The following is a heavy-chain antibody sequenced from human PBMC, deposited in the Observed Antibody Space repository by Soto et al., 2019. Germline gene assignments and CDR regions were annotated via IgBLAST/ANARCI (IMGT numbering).Heavy chain of an antibody. Sequence: QVQLVESGGGVVQPGRSLRLSCAASGFTFSNYGMHWVRQAPGRGLEWVAVIWNDGSNKYYADSVKGRFTFSRDNSKNTLYLQMNSLRAEDTAVYYCATDRGVTTFYFDYWGQGTLVTVSS. V-gene: IGHV3-33*01. D-gene: IGHD4-17*01. CDR3: ATDRGVTTFYFDY. J-gene: IGHJ4*02. CDR2: IWNDGSNK. CDR1: GFTFSNYG.